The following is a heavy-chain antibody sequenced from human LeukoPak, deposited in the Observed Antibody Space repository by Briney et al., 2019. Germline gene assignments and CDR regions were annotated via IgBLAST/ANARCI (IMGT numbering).Heavy chain of an antibody. J-gene: IGHJ4*02. CDR2: IIDSGART. D-gene: IGHD2-2*01. CDR3: TDVHRRRTVSTFDY. Sequence: PGGSLRLSCAASGFIFRSYAMTWARQAPGKGLEWVSTIIDSGARTYYADSVRGRFTISRDNSKNTLYLQMSSLRADDTAVSYRTDVHRRRTVSTFDYWGRGTLVTVSS. CDR1: GFIFRSYA. V-gene: IGHV3-23*01.